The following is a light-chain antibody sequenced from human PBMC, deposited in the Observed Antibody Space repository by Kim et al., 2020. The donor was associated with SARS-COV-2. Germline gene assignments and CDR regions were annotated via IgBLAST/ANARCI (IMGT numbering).Light chain of an antibody. V-gene: IGLV2-14*03. Sequence: QSALTQPASVSGSPGQSITISCTGTSSDVGDYDYVSWYQHHPGKAPKLMIYDVTKRPSGVSNRFSGSKSGNTASLAISGLQAEDEADYYCTSYTSTSAYVVFGGGTADRP. J-gene: IGLJ2*01. CDR3: TSYTSTSAYVV. CDR2: DVT. CDR1: SSDVGDYDY.